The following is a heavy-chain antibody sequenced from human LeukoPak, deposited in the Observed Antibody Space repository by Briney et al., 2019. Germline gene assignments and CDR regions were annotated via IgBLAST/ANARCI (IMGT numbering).Heavy chain of an antibody. V-gene: IGHV1-18*04. Sequence: GASVKVSCKASGYTFTSYGISWVRQAPGRGLEWMGWISAYNGNTNYAQKLQGRVTMTTDTSMSTAYMELRSLGSDDTAVYYCARAITMVRGVSPSVELHKLYYFDYWGQGTLVTVSS. CDR1: GYTFTSYG. CDR3: ARAITMVRGVSPSVELHKLYYFDY. J-gene: IGHJ4*02. CDR2: ISAYNGNT. D-gene: IGHD3-10*01.